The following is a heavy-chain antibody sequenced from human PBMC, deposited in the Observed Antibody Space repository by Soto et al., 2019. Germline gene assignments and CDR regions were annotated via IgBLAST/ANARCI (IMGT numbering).Heavy chain of an antibody. CDR2: IYSGGST. D-gene: IGHD3-22*01. J-gene: IGHJ6*02. CDR1: GFTVSSNY. V-gene: IGHV3-66*01. Sequence: PGGSPRLSFAASGFTVSSNYMSWVRQAPGKGLEWVSVIYSGGSTYYADSVKGRFTISRDNSKNTLYLQMNSLRAEDTAVYYCARDSQYYYDSSGYYFGYYYYYGMDVWGQGTTVTVSS. CDR3: ARDSQYYYDSSGYYFGYYYYYGMDV.